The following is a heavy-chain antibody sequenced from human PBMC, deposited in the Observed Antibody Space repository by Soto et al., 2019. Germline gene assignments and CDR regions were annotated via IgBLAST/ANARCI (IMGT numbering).Heavy chain of an antibody. CDR1: GGCFRGYF. CDR2: INDSGNT. V-gene: IGHV4-34*01. Sequence: SESLALACAVCGGCFRGYFWSWIRQSPAKGLEWIGEINDSGNTYYNPSFKSRLTISVDTSTSQISLRLTSVTAADSAVYYCQGGDFWGQGTRVTVSS. CDR3: QGGDF. D-gene: IGHD3-16*01. J-gene: IGHJ4*02.